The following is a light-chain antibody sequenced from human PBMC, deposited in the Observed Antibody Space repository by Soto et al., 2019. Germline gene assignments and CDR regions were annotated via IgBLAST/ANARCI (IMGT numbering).Light chain of an antibody. V-gene: IGKV3-15*01. Sequence: EIMMTQSPGTLSASPGERATLSCRASQSVSTNLAWYQRKPGQAPRLLIYAVSTRATGIPDRFSGSESGTEFTITISSLQSEDVAVYYCQQYNKWPLTFGEGTKVEI. CDR2: AVS. CDR1: QSVSTN. J-gene: IGKJ1*01. CDR3: QQYNKWPLT.